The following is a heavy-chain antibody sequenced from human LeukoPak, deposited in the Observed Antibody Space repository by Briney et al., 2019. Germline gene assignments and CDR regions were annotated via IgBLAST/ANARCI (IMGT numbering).Heavy chain of an antibody. V-gene: IGHV4-34*01. CDR1: GRSFSGYY. CDR2: INHSGNT. Sequence: PSETLSLTCAVYGRSFSGYYWSWIRQPPGKGLEWIGEINHSGNTRYNPSLKSRVSMSADTSKNQFSLKVRSVTAADTAVYYCARESEETNFDYWGQGTLVTVSS. CDR3: ARESEETNFDY. D-gene: IGHD3-3*01. J-gene: IGHJ4*02.